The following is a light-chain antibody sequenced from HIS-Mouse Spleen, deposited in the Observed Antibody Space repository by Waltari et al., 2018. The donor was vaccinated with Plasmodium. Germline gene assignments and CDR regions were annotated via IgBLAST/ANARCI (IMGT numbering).Light chain of an antibody. J-gene: IGLJ3*02. CDR1: ALPTKS. V-gene: IGLV3-10*01. Sequence: SYELTHPPSVSVSPGQTARITCSGDALPTKSHYWYQQKSGQAPVLVIYEDSKRPSGIPERFSGSSSGTMATLTISGAQVEDEADYYCYSTDSSGNHRVFGGGTKLTVL. CDR2: EDS. CDR3: YSTDSSGNHRV.